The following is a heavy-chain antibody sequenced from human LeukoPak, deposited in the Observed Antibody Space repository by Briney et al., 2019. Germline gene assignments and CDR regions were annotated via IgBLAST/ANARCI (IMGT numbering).Heavy chain of an antibody. V-gene: IGHV4-4*09. CDR1: DGSIRSYY. D-gene: IGHD1-26*01. J-gene: IGHJ4*02. Sequence: SETLSLTCTVSDGSIRSYYWSWIRQPPGKGLQWIGYIHSSGSTHYNPSLKSRVTTSLDTSKNQFSLKLRSVTAADTAAYYCARLGTYSDYWGQGTLVTVSS. CDR2: IHSSGST. CDR3: ARLGTYSDY.